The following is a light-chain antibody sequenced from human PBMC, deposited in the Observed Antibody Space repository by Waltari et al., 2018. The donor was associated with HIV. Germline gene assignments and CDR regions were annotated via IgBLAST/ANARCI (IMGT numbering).Light chain of an antibody. Sequence: SSEVTQDPTVSVALGQTVRITCPGASLRNYFPSWYQQKPGQAPVLVIYGENNRPSGIPDRFSGSTSGNTASLIITGAQAEDEAEYYCNSRDSSGNRLVVFGGGTKLTVL. CDR3: NSRDSSGNRLVV. J-gene: IGLJ2*01. CDR2: GEN. CDR1: SLRNYF. V-gene: IGLV3-19*01.